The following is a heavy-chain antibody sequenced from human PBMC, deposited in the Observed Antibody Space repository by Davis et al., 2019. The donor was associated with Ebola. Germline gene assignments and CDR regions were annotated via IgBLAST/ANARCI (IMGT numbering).Heavy chain of an antibody. J-gene: IGHJ4*02. V-gene: IGHV5-51*01. Sequence: GESLKISCKDSGNSFTSHWIGWVRQMPGKGLEWMGIIYTGDSDTRYSPSFRGQVTISADKSISIAYLQWSSLKASDTAIYYCVRQSIETTGTFDYWGQGTLVTVSS. D-gene: IGHD1-1*01. CDR3: VRQSIETTGTFDY. CDR2: IYTGDSDT. CDR1: GNSFTSHW.